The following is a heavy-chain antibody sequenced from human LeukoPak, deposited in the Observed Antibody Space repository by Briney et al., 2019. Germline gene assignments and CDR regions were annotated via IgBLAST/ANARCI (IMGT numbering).Heavy chain of an antibody. CDR2: ISSSSSTI. Sequence: GRSLRPSCAASGFTFSKYSMSWVRQAPGKWLEWVSYISSSSSTIYYADSVKGRFTISRDNAKNSLYLQMNSLRAEDTAVYYCARDRGIAAAGTGYWGQGTLVTVSS. CDR3: ARDRGIAAAGTGY. D-gene: IGHD6-13*01. J-gene: IGHJ4*02. V-gene: IGHV3-48*01. CDR1: GFTFSKYS.